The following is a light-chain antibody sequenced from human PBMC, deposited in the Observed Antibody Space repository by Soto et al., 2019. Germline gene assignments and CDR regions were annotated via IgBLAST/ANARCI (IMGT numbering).Light chain of an antibody. CDR1: TKDGGGYNY. CDR3: NSYTSSTSRPYV. V-gene: IGLV2-14*01. CDR2: EVS. J-gene: IGLJ1*01. Sequence: QSALTQPASVSGSPGHSITISCTGTTKDGGGYNYVSWYQQHPGKAPKLLIFEVSSRPSGVSNRFSGSKSGNTASLTISALQAEDEADYFCNSYTSSTSRPYVFGTGTKVTVL.